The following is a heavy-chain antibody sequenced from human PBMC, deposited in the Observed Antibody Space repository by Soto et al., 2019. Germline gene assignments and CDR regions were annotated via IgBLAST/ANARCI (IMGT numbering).Heavy chain of an antibody. CDR3: AKGKYSSSVVYYFDY. Sequence: GGSLRLSCAASGFTFSSYAMSWVRQAPGKGLEWVSAISGSGGSTYYADSVKGRFTISRDNSKNTLYLQMNSLRAEDTAVYYCAKGKYSSSVVYYFDYWGQGTLVTVSS. CDR1: GFTFSSYA. CDR2: ISGSGGST. J-gene: IGHJ4*02. D-gene: IGHD6-13*01. V-gene: IGHV3-23*01.